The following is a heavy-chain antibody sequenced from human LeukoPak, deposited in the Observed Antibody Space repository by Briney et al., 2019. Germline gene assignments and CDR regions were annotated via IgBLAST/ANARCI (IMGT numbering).Heavy chain of an antibody. CDR3: GKDINPDGIWDIDY. D-gene: IGHD1-1*01. V-gene: IGHV3-23*01. Sequence: PGGSLRLSCAASGFAFSTYSMIWIRQAPGKGLEWVSGIYGSGHGNTFYADSVKGRFVISRDDSNNILFLQMDSLRAEDTTVYYCGKDINPDGIWDIDYWGQGTLVTVPS. CDR1: GFAFSTYS. J-gene: IGHJ4*02. CDR2: IYGSGHGNT.